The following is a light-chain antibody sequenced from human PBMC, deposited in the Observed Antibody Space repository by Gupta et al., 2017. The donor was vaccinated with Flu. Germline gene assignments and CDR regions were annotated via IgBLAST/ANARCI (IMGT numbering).Light chain of an antibody. Sequence: PSSVSASVGDTVTITCRASQSVRSWLVWYQQKPGKAPKLLIHTGSRLQSGVPPRFSGSGSGTDFTLTISSLQPEDFATYYCQQAHIYPLTFGGGTRVEI. CDR1: QSVRSW. CDR3: QQAHIYPLT. CDR2: TGS. J-gene: IGKJ4*01. V-gene: IGKV1D-12*01.